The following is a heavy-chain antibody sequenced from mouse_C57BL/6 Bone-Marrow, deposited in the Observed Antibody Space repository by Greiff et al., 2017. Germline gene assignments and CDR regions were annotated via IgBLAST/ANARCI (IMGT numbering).Heavy chain of an antibody. CDR2: IDPANGNT. D-gene: IGHD2-4*01. CDR1: GFNIKNTY. J-gene: IGHJ1*03. V-gene: IGHV14-3*01. CDR3: ARHYDPVGWYFDV. Sequence: VQLKQSVAELVRPGASVKLSCTASGFNIKNTYMHWVKQRPEQGLEWIGRIDPANGNTKYAPKFQGKATITADPSSNTAYMQLSSRTSEDTAIYYCARHYDPVGWYFDVWGTGTTVTVSS.